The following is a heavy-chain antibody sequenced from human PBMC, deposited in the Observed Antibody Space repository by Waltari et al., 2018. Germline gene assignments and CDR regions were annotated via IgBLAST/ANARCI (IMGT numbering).Heavy chain of an antibody. Sequence: QMQLQESGPGLVKPSEPLSLTCTVSGGSISSSTYYWGWIRQPPGKGLEWIGNIYYRGSTYYKPSLKSRLTISVDPSKNQFSLNLRAVTAADTAVYYCARLPISLGVGSVFDIWGQGTMVTVSS. V-gene: IGHV4-39*01. D-gene: IGHD2-15*01. CDR1: GGSISSSTYY. CDR3: ARLPISLGVGSVFDI. CDR2: IYYRGST. J-gene: IGHJ3*02.